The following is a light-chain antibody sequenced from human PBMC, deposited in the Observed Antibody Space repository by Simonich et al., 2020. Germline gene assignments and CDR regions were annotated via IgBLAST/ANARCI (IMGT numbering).Light chain of an antibody. V-gene: IGKV3-20*01. CDR1: QSVSSSY. Sequence: EIVLSQSPRTLSSSPGERATLSWRASQSVSSSYLAWYQQKPGQAPGPLIYGASSRATGIPDRFSGSGSGTDFTLTISRLEPEDFAVYYCQQYSSSPYTFGQGTKLEIK. CDR3: QQYSSSPYT. CDR2: GAS. J-gene: IGKJ2*01.